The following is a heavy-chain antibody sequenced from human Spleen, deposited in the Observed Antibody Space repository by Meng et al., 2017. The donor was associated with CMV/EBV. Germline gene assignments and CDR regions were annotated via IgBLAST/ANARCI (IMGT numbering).Heavy chain of an antibody. CDR1: GFIFTTYG. D-gene: IGHD1/OR15-1a*01. Sequence: GESLKISCAASGFIFTTYGMHWVRQAPGKGLEWVAFIRYDGNNKYYTDSVKGRFTISGDNSKNTLYVQMNSLRAEDTAVYYCAKEAPYNWNTFDIWGQGTMVTVSS. V-gene: IGHV3-30*02. CDR2: IRYDGNNK. J-gene: IGHJ3*02. CDR3: AKEAPYNWNTFDI.